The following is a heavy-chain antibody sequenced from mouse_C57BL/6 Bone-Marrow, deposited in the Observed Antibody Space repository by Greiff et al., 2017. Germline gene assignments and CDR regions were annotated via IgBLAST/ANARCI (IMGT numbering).Heavy chain of an antibody. J-gene: IGHJ2*01. CDR1: GYTFTDYY. D-gene: IGHD1-1*01. V-gene: IGHV1-75*01. Sequence: QVHVKQSGPELVKPGASVKISCKASGYTFTDYYINWVKQRPGQGLEWIGWIFPGSGSTYYNEKFKGKAPLTVDKSSSTAYMLLSSLTSEDSAVYFCARHYGSSWFDYWGQGTTLTVSS. CDR3: ARHYGSSWFDY. CDR2: IFPGSGST.